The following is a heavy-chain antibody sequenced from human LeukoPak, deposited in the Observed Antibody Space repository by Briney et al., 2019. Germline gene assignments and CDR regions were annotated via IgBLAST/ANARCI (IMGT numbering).Heavy chain of an antibody. D-gene: IGHD4-11*01. CDR1: GFTFSSYA. CDR3: ARILYYKIGRSTVTFASENDY. CDR2: ISGSGGST. V-gene: IGHV3-23*01. Sequence: GGSLRLSCAASGFTFSSYAMSWVRQAPGKGLEWVSAISGSGGSTYYADSVKGRFTISRDNAKNTLYLQMNSLRAEDTAVYYCARILYYKIGRSTVTFASENDYWGQGTLVTVSS. J-gene: IGHJ4*02.